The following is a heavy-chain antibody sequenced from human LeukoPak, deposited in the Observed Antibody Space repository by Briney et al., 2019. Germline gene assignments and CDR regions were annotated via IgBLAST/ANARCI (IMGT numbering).Heavy chain of an antibody. V-gene: IGHV5-51*01. CDR2: IYPGDSDT. CDR3: ARLKSHYYDSSGYYS. D-gene: IGHD3-22*01. J-gene: IGHJ4*02. Sequence: GESLKISCQGSGYSFTSYWIGWVRQMPGKGLEWMGIIYPGDSDTRYSPSFQGQVTISANKSISTVYLQWSSLKASDTAMYYCARLKSHYYDSSGYYSWGQGTLVTVSS. CDR1: GYSFTSYW.